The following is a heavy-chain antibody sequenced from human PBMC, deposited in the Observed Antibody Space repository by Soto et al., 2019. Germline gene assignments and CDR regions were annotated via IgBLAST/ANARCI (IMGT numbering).Heavy chain of an antibody. J-gene: IGHJ6*04. Sequence: GESLKISCKGSGYSFTSYWIGWVRQMPGKGLEWMGIIYPGDSDTRYSPSFQGQVTISADKSISTAYLQWSSLKASDTAMYYCARQELGYVIGGSCTDWEVDVWGTGTTVNVSS. D-gene: IGHD2-15*01. CDR2: IYPGDSDT. CDR1: GYSFTSYW. CDR3: ARQELGYVIGGSCTDWEVDV. V-gene: IGHV5-51*01.